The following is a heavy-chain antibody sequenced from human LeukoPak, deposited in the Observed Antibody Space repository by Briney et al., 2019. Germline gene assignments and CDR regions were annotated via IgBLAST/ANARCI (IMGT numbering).Heavy chain of an antibody. CDR1: GFTFSSYG. CDR3: ARDDYDSSGYYNGIVY. J-gene: IGHJ4*02. CDR2: IRYDGSNK. D-gene: IGHD3-22*01. Sequence: GGSLRLSCAASGFTFSSYGMHWVRQAPGKGLEWVAFIRYDGSNKYYADSVKGRFTISRDNSKNTLYLQMNSLRAEDTAVYYCARDDYDSSGYYNGIVYWGQGTLVTVSS. V-gene: IGHV3-30*02.